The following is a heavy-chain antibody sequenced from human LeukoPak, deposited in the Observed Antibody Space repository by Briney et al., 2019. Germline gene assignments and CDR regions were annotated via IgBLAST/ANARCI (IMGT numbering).Heavy chain of an antibody. V-gene: IGHV4-31*03. CDR2: IYHSGSV. CDR3: ARDGSYYYYMDV. CDR1: GGSIISDSYY. J-gene: IGHJ6*03. Sequence: SQTLSLTCTVSGGSIISDSYYWSWFRQHPGEGLEWIGYIYHSGSVYYNPSLKSRLTLSIDTSKNQFSLKLSSVTAADTAVYFCARDGSYYYYMDVWGKGTTVTVSS. D-gene: IGHD2-2*03.